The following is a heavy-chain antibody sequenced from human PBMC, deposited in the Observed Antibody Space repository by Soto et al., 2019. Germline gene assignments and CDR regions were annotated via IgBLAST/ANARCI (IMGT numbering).Heavy chain of an antibody. D-gene: IGHD2-15*01. CDR3: ARYWVNWFDP. CDR2: IYYSGST. CDR1: AGSISSSSYY. J-gene: IGHJ5*02. Sequence: QLQLQESGPGLVKPSETLSLTCTVSAGSISSSSYYWGWIRQPPGKGLELIGIIYYSGSTSYNPSHKSRVTRSVDTSKIQFSLQLSSVTAGDAAVYYCARYWVNWFDPWGQGTLVTVSS. V-gene: IGHV4-39*01.